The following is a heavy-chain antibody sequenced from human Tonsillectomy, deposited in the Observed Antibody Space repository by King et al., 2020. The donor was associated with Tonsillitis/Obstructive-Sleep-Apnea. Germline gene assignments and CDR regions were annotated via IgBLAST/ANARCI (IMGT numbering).Heavy chain of an antibody. CDR2: ISGSGDTI. CDR1: GFTFSGYS. D-gene: IGHD1-7*01. V-gene: IGHV3-48*02. J-gene: IGHJ3*01. Sequence: VQLVESGGGLVQPGGSLRLSCAASGFTFSGYSMNWVRQAPGKGLEWLSYISGSGDTIYHADSVKGRFTISRDNARNSLYLQMNSLRDEDTAVYYCARPGGRSITGTFVAFDVGGQGTLVTVSS. CDR3: ARPGGRSITGTFVAFDV.